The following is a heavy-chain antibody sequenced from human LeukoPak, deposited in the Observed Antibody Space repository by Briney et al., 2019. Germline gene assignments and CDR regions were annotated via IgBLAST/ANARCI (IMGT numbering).Heavy chain of an antibody. D-gene: IGHD3-10*01. CDR2: IYYSGST. CDR1: GGSISSSSYY. J-gene: IGHJ4*02. V-gene: IGHV4-39*07. CDR3: ARDWDGSGSYDY. Sequence: PSETLSLTCTVSGGSISSSSYYWGWIRQPPGKGLEWIGSIYYSGSTYYNPSLKSRVTISVDTSKNQFSLKLSSVTAADTAVYYCARDWDGSGSYDYWGQGTLVTVSS.